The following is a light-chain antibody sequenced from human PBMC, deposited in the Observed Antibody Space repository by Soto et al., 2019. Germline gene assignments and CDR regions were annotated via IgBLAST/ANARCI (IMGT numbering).Light chain of an antibody. Sequence: ENVLTQSPGTLSLFPGERATLSCRASRSVDRSYLAWYQHKPGQAPRLLIYAASSRATGIPDRFSGSASGTAFTLTISRLEPEDFAVYYCQQYGSSRTFGQGTRVEIK. CDR3: QQYGSSRT. J-gene: IGKJ1*01. CDR2: AAS. CDR1: RSVDRSY. V-gene: IGKV3-20*01.